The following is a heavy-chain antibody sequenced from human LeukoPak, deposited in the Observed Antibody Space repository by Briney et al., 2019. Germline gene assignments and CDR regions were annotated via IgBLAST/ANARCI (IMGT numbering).Heavy chain of an antibody. D-gene: IGHD2-8*01. CDR3: ARQILDRGYCTNGVCSENDY. V-gene: IGHV4-59*08. J-gene: IGHJ4*02. CDR1: GGSISSYY. CDR2: IYYSGST. Sequence: SETLSLTRTVSGGSISSYYWSWIRQPPGKGLEWIGYIYYSGSTNYNPSLKSRVTISVDTSKNQFSLKLSSVTAADTAVYYCARQILDRGYCTNGVCSENDYWGQGTLVTVSS.